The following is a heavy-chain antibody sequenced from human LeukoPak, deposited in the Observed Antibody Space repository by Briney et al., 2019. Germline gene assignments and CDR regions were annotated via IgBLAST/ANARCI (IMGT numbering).Heavy chain of an antibody. D-gene: IGHD4-17*01. V-gene: IGHV4-4*02. Sequence: SETLSLTCAVSGGSISSSNWWSWVRQPPGKGLEWIGEIYHSGSTNYNPSLKSRVTISVDKSKNQFSLKLRSVTAADTAVYYCARDDDYGDYSMRYWGQGTLVTVSS. CDR3: ARDDDYGDYSMRY. CDR2: IYHSGST. J-gene: IGHJ4*02. CDR1: GGSISSSNW.